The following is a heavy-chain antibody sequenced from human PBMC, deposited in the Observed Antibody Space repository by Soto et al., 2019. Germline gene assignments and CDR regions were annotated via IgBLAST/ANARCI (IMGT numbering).Heavy chain of an antibody. CDR2: IYYSGST. CDR3: ARDYDGSGDY. CDR1: GGSISTSSYY. J-gene: IGHJ4*02. D-gene: IGHD3-22*01. V-gene: IGHV4-39*01. Sequence: QLQLQESGPGLVKPSETLSLTCTVSGGSISTSSYYWGWIRQPPGKGLEWIGSIYYSGSTYYNPSLKSRVTISVDTSKNQIALTLSSVTAADTAVYYCARDYDGSGDYWGQGTLVTVSS.